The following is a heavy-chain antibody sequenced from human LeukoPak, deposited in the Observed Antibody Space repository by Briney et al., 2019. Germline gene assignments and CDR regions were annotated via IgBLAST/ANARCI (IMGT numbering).Heavy chain of an antibody. V-gene: IGHV1-2*02. D-gene: IGHD3-10*01. CDR2: INPNSGGT. CDR3: AGDYYGSGSPFY. CDR1: GYTLTGYY. J-gene: IGHJ4*02. Sequence: ASVKVSCKASGYTLTGYYMHWVRQAPGQGLEWMGWINPNSGGTNYAQKFQGRVTMTRDTSISTAYMELSRLRSDDTAVYYCAGDYYGSGSPFYWGQGTLVTVSS.